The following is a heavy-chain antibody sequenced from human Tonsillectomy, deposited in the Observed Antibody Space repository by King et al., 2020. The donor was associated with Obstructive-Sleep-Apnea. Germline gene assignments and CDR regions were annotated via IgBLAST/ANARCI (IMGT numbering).Heavy chain of an antibody. D-gene: IGHD3-10*01. V-gene: IGHV4-59*01. CDR1: GDSISDYY. CDR3: ASAPLLWFWDY. CDR2: IYDSGST. J-gene: IGHJ4*02. Sequence: PLQESGPGLVKPSENLSLTCTVSGDSISDYYWSWIRQPPGKGLEWIGFIYDSGSTSYNPSLKSRITISLDTSKKQFSLKLTSVTAADTAIYYCASAPLLWFWDYWGQGTLVTVSS.